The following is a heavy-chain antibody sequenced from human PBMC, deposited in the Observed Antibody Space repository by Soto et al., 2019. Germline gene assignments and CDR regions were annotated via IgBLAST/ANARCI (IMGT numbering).Heavy chain of an antibody. CDR3: ARQWLDSYYFDY. J-gene: IGHJ4*02. CDR2: ISSNGGST. V-gene: IGHV3-64*01. Sequence: EVQLVESGGGLVQPGGSLRLSCAASGFTFTSYAMHWVRQAPGKGLEYVSAISSNGGSTYYANSVKGRFTISRDNSKNTLYLQMGSLRAEDMAVYYCARQWLDSYYFDYWGQGTLVTASS. D-gene: IGHD6-19*01. CDR1: GFTFTSYA.